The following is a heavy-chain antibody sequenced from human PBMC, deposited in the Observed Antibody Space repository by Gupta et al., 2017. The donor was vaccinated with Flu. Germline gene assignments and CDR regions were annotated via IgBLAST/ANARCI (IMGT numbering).Heavy chain of an antibody. CDR2: IWYDGSNK. J-gene: IGHJ4*02. D-gene: IGHD5-18*01. Sequence: GKGLEWVAVIWYDGSNKYYADSVKGRFTISRDNSKNTLYLQMNSLRVEDTAVYYCASDGGRAMDRVVGYFDYWGQGTLVTVSS. V-gene: IGHV3-33*01. CDR3: ASDGGRAMDRVVGYFDY.